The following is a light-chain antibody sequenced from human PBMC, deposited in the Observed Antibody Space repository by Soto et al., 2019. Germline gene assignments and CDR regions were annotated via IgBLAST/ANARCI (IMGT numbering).Light chain of an antibody. CDR2: GAS. CDR1: QSVSDN. Sequence: EIVMTQSPATLSVSPGERATLSCRASQSVSDNLAWYQQKPGQAPRLLIYGASIRATDIPARFSGSGSGTEFTLTISSLQSEDFAIYYCQQYENWPTFGQGAKVEIK. J-gene: IGKJ1*01. CDR3: QQYENWPT. V-gene: IGKV3D-15*01.